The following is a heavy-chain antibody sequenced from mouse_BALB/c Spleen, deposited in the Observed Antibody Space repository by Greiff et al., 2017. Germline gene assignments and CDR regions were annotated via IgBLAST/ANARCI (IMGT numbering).Heavy chain of an antibody. V-gene: IGHV14-3*02. J-gene: IGHJ4*01. Sequence: VQLQQSGAELVKPGASVKLSCTASGFNIKDTYMHWVKQRPEQGLEWIGRIDPANGNTKYDPKFQGKATITADTSSNTAYLQLSSLTSEATAVYYCARFGYYDYAMDYWGQGTTVTVSA. CDR3: ARFGYYDYAMDY. CDR1: GFNIKDTY. D-gene: IGHD2-3*01. CDR2: IDPANGNT.